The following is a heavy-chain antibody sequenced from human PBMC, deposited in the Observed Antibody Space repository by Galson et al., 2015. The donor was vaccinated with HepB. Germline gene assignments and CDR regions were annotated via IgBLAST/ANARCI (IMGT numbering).Heavy chain of an antibody. D-gene: IGHD3-3*01. J-gene: IGHJ4*02. Sequence: SLRLSCAASGFTFSIYAMHWVRQAPGKGLEWVAVISYDGNNKYYADSVKGRLTISRDNSKNTVYLQMNSLRAEDTALYYCARDPCRFNLYYSDFWGQGTLVTVSS. CDR1: GFTFSIYA. V-gene: IGHV3-30-3*01. CDR2: ISYDGNNK. CDR3: ARDPCRFNLYYSDF.